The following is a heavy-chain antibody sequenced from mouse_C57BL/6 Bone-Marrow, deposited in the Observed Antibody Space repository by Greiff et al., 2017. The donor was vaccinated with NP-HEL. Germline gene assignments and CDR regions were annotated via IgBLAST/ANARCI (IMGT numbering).Heavy chain of an antibody. CDR2: INPGSGGT. CDR1: GYAFTNYL. J-gene: IGHJ1*03. CDR3: ASIYYDYEYFDV. Sequence: VQLQQSGAELVRPGTSVKVSCKASGYAFTNYLIEWVKQRPGQGLEWIGEINPGSGGTNYNEKFKGKATLTADKSSSTAYMQLSSLTSEDSAVYFCASIYYDYEYFDVWGKGTTVTVSS. V-gene: IGHV1-54*01. D-gene: IGHD2-4*01.